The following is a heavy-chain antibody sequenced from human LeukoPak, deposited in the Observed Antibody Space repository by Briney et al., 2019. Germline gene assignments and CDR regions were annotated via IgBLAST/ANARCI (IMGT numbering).Heavy chain of an antibody. J-gene: IGHJ4*02. Sequence: PGGSLRLSCAASGFTFSTYWMHWVRQAPGKGVVGVAQINGDGSSTSYADSVKGRFTISRDNAKNTLYLQMINLRAEDTAVYYCGSLTVVAKDHWGQGTLVTVSS. CDR3: GSLTVVAKDH. CDR1: GFTFSTYW. CDR2: INGDGSST. V-gene: IGHV3-74*01. D-gene: IGHD3-22*01.